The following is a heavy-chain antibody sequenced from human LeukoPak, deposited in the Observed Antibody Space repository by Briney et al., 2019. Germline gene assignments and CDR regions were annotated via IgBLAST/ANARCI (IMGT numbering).Heavy chain of an antibody. CDR2: ISSSSSYI. D-gene: IGHD3-10*01. V-gene: IGHV3-21*01. CDR3: ARESSGTSYYYGSGSYNLKYFDY. CDR1: GFTFTTYA. Sequence: KTGGSLRLSCAASGFTFTTYAMSWVRQAPGKGLEWVSSISSSSSYIYYADSVKGRFTISRDNAKNSLYLQMNSLRAEDTAVYYCARESSGTSYYYGSGSYNLKYFDYWGQGTLVTVSS. J-gene: IGHJ4*02.